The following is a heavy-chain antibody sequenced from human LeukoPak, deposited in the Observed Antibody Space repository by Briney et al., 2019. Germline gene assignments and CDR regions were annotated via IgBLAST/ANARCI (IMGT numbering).Heavy chain of an antibody. J-gene: IGHJ6*02. V-gene: IGHV3-15*01. Sequence: GGSLRLSCAASGFTFSNAYMSWVRQAPGKGLEWVGRIKSKTDGGTTDYAAPVKGRFAISRDDSTSTLFLQMNSLRAEDTAVYYCARDLGRLVLGPEPYYYGMDVWGQGTTVTVSS. D-gene: IGHD6-19*01. CDR1: GFTFSNAY. CDR2: IKSKTDGGTT. CDR3: ARDLGRLVLGPEPYYYGMDV.